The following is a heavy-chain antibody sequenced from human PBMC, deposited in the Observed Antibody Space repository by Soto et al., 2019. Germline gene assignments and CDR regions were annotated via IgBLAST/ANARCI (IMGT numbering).Heavy chain of an antibody. CDR3: AMGGHQTLDY. J-gene: IGHJ4*02. V-gene: IGHV4-34*01. Sequence: NPSETLSLTCAVYGGSFSGYYWSWIRQPPGKGLEWIGEINHSGSTNYNPSLKSRVTISVDTSKNQFSLKLSSVTAADTAVYYCAMGGHQTLDYWGQGTLVTVSS. CDR2: INHSGST. CDR1: GGSFSGYY.